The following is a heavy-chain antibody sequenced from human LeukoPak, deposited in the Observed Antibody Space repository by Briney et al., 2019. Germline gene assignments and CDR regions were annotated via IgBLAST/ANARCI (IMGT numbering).Heavy chain of an antibody. CDR1: GGSISSSNYY. CDR2: IYYSGST. Sequence: PSETLSLTCTVSGGSISSSNYYWGWIRQPPGKGLEWIGSIYYSGSTYYNPSLKSRVTISVDTSKNQFSLKLSSVTAADTAVYYCARHRAGDMVRTQKPSNWFDPWGQGTLVTVSS. D-gene: IGHD3-10*01. J-gene: IGHJ5*02. V-gene: IGHV4-39*01. CDR3: ARHRAGDMVRTQKPSNWFDP.